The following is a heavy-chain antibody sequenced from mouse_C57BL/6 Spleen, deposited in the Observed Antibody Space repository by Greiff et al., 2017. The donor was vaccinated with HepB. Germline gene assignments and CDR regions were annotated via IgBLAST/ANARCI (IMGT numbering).Heavy chain of an antibody. Sequence: VQLQQSGAELARPGASVKLSCKASGYTFTSYGISWVKQRTGQGLEWIGEIYPRCGNTYYNEKFKGKATLTADKSSSTAYMELRSLTSEDSAVYFCARYSITTVVRGYFDVWGTGTTVTVSS. CDR1: GYTFTSYG. CDR3: ARYSITTVVRGYFDV. V-gene: IGHV1-81*01. CDR2: IYPRCGNT. J-gene: IGHJ1*03. D-gene: IGHD1-1*01.